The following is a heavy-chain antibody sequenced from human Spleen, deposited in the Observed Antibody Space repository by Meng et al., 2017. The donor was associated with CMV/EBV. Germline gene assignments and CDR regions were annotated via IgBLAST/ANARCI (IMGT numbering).Heavy chain of an antibody. CDR1: GYTFVDYY. Sequence: KASGYTFVDYYIHWVRQAPGQGLEWMGWITPNGGVTKFPQNFQGRVTMTRDTSINTAYMELNSLRSDDTAVYYCARVGYDSDSYRDYWGQGTLVTVSS. D-gene: IGHD3-22*01. J-gene: IGHJ4*02. CDR2: ITPNGGVT. V-gene: IGHV1-2*02. CDR3: ARVGYDSDSYRDY.